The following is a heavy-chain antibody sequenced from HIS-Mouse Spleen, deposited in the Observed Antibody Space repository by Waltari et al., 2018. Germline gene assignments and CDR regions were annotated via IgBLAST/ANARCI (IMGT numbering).Heavy chain of an antibody. CDR1: GFPFISYW. J-gene: IGHJ3*02. Sequence: EVQLVESGGGLVQPGGSLRLSGAASGFPFISYWMHWVRQAPGKGLVWVSRINSDGSSTSYADSVKGRFTISRDNAKNTLYLQMNSLRAEDTAVYYCARDGSGSYYNVNAFDIWGQGTMVTVSS. D-gene: IGHD3-10*01. CDR3: ARDGSGSYYNVNAFDI. V-gene: IGHV3-74*01. CDR2: INSDGSST.